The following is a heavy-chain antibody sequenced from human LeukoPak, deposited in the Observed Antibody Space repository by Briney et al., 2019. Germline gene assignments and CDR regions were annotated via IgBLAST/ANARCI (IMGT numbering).Heavy chain of an antibody. CDR3: ARGISHYYDSSGYFDY. CDR2: IYYSGST. Sequence: PSETLSLTCTVSGGSISSGGYYWSWIRQPPGKGLEWIGYIYYSGSTNYNPSLKSRVTISVDTSKNQFSLKLSSVTAADTAVYYCARGISHYYDSSGYFDYWGQGTLVTVSS. CDR1: GGSISSGGYY. D-gene: IGHD3-22*01. V-gene: IGHV4-61*08. J-gene: IGHJ4*02.